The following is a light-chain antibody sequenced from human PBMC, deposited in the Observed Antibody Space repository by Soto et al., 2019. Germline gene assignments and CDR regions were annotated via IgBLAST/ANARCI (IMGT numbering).Light chain of an antibody. J-gene: IGLJ2*01. CDR3: TSYTSSGPWF. V-gene: IGLV2-14*01. Sequence: QSALTQPASVSGSPGQSITISCTGTSGDVGGYNYVSWYQLDPGKAPKLIIYEVNNRPSGVSNRFSGSKSGNTASLTISGLQAEDETDYYCTSYTSSGPWFFGGGTKPTV. CDR1: SGDVGGYNY. CDR2: EVN.